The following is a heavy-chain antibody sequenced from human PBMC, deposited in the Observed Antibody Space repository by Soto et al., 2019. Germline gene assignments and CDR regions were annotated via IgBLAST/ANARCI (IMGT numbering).Heavy chain of an antibody. D-gene: IGHD2-2*01. CDR3: VRGSDCSSTSCYGDYYYYMDV. J-gene: IGHJ6*03. CDR2: MNPNSGNT. V-gene: IGHV1-8*01. CDR1: GYTFTSYD. Sequence: QVQLVQSGAEVKKPGASVKVSCKASGYTFTSYDINWVRQATGQGLEWMGWMNPNSGNTGYAQKFQGRVTMTRNTSISTAYMELSSLRSEDTAVYYCVRGSDCSSTSCYGDYYYYMDVWGKGATVTVSS.